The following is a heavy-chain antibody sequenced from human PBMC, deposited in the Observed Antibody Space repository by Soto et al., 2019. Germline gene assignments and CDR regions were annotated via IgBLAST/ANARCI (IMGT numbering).Heavy chain of an antibody. CDR3: ARSSPYIVVRKPTGNQDYYGMDV. Sequence: QLQLVQLGVEGKKPGSSVKVFCKASEGTFSNYPISWGRRAPGQGLEWMGGFIPVFGTTDYEQKFQGRVTITADGSTSTAYMKLSSLRSADTAVYYCARSSPYIVVRKPTGNQDYYGMDVWGQGTTVTVSS. D-gene: IGHD2-2*01. V-gene: IGHV1-69*01. J-gene: IGHJ6*02. CDR1: EGTFSNYP. CDR2: FIPVFGTT.